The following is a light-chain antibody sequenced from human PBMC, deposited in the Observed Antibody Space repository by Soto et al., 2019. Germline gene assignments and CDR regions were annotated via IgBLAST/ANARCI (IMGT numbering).Light chain of an antibody. J-gene: IGKJ4*01. V-gene: IGKV3-15*01. Sequence: EIVITQSPGTLSVSPGERATLSCRASQSVSSNLAGYQQKPGQAPRLLIYGAYTRATGIPARFSGSGSGTEFNLTLSSLQSEDFVVYYCQQYNKWPPLTFGGGTKVEIK. CDR1: QSVSSN. CDR3: QQYNKWPPLT. CDR2: GAY.